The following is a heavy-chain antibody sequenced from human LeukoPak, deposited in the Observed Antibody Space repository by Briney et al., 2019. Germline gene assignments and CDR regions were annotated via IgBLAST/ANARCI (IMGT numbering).Heavy chain of an antibody. CDR3: AKASGSYDILTGYSYFDY. J-gene: IGHJ4*02. D-gene: IGHD3-9*01. CDR1: GFTFDDYA. Sequence: PGGSLRLSCAASGFTFDDYAMHWVRQAPGKGLEWVSAISGSGGSTYYADSVKGRFTISRDNSKNTLYLQMNSLRAEDTAVYYCAKASGSYDILTGYSYFDYWGQGTLVTVSS. CDR2: ISGSGGST. V-gene: IGHV3-23*01.